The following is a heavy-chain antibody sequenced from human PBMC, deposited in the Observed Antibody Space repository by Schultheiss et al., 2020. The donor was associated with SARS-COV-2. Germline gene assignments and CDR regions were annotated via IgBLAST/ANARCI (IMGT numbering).Heavy chain of an antibody. V-gene: IGHV4-34*01. Sequence: SETLSLTCAVYGGSFSGYYWSWIRQPPGKGLEWIGEINHSGSTNYNPSLKSRVTISVDTSKNQFSLKLSSVTAADTAVYYCARGRYGSGSYYIRSYYYYGMDVWGQGTTGTVSS. J-gene: IGHJ6*02. CDR3: ARGRYGSGSYYIRSYYYYGMDV. CDR2: INHSGST. CDR1: GGSFSGYY. D-gene: IGHD3-10*01.